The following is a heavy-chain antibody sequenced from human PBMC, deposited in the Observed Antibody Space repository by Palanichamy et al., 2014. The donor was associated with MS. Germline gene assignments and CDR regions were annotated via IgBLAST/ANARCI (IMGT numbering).Heavy chain of an antibody. J-gene: IGHJ4*02. V-gene: IGHV3-23*01. Sequence: EVQLLESGGGLVQSGGSLRLSCGASGFTFSSYVMTWVRQPPGKGLEWVPSIRGSGGVTYYADSVKGRFTISRDNSKNTLYLQMNSLRAEDTAVYYCTKRRGNDIDYWGQGTLVTVSS. CDR3: TKRRGNDIDY. D-gene: IGHD3-10*01. CDR2: IRGSGGVT. CDR1: GFTFSSYV.